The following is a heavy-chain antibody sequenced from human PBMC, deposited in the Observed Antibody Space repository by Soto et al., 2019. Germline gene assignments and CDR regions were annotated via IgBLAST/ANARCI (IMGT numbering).Heavy chain of an antibody. D-gene: IGHD1-1*01. CDR1: GGTFSSYA. CDR3: ARVLPPHNAHYYYYGMDV. CDR2: IIPIFGTA. Sequence: VQLVQSGAEVKKPGSSVKVSCKASGGTFSSYAISWVRQAPGQGLEWMGGIIPIFGTANYAQKFQGRVTITADKSTSTAYMELSSLRSEDTAVYYRARVLPPHNAHYYYYGMDVWGQGTTVTVSS. V-gene: IGHV1-69*06. J-gene: IGHJ6*02.